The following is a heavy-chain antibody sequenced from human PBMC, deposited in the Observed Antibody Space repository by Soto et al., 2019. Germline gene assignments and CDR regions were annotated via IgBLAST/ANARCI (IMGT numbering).Heavy chain of an antibody. J-gene: IGHJ3*02. CDR2: IRSKANSYAT. Sequence: AAEVTIRGPAMHRVRKNYGKGLEWVGRIRSKANSYATAYAASVKGRFTISRDDSKNTAYLQMNSLKTEDTAVYYCTRIEDIVVVVAATGAFDIWGQGTMVTVSS. V-gene: IGHV3-73*01. D-gene: IGHD2-15*01. CDR3: TRIEDIVVVVAATGAFDI. CDR1: EVTIRGPA.